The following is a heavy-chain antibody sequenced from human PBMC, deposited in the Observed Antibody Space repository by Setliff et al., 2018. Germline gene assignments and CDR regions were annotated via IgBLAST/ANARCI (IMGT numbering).Heavy chain of an antibody. V-gene: IGHV4-39*01. CDR3: ATRTYYDSNGYYYAIAGPFDI. Sequence: PSETLSLTCSVSGGSISSSIYYWGWIRQPPGKGLEWIGSIYYSGSTYYSPSLKRRVTISVDTSKNQFSLKLSSVTAADTAVYYCATRTYYDSNGYYYAIAGPFDIWGQGTMVT. J-gene: IGHJ3*02. CDR2: IYYSGST. CDR1: GGSISSSIYY. D-gene: IGHD3-22*01.